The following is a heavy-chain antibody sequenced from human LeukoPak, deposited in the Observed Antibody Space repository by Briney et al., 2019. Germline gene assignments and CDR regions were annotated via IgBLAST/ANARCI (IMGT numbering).Heavy chain of an antibody. Sequence: GGSLRLSCAASGFTFSSYWMHWVRQAPGKGLVWVSRINTDGSSTSYADSVKGRFTISRNNAKNTLYLQMNSLRAEDTAVYYCASITGTTALGDWGQGTLVTVSS. D-gene: IGHD1-20*01. J-gene: IGHJ4*02. CDR2: INTDGSST. CDR3: ASITGTTALGD. V-gene: IGHV3-74*01. CDR1: GFTFSSYW.